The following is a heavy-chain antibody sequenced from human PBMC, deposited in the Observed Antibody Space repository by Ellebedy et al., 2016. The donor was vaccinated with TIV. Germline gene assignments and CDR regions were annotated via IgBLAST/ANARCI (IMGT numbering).Heavy chain of an antibody. CDR1: GFTFSSYW. D-gene: IGHD2-15*01. V-gene: IGHV3-7*01. Sequence: GESLKISXAASGFTFSSYWMSWVRQAPGKGLEWVANIKQDGSEKYYVDSVKGRFTISRDNAKNSLYLQMNSLRAEDTAVYYCAREVVVVVAATNYNWFDPWGQGTLVTVSS. CDR3: AREVVVVVAATNYNWFDP. CDR2: IKQDGSEK. J-gene: IGHJ5*02.